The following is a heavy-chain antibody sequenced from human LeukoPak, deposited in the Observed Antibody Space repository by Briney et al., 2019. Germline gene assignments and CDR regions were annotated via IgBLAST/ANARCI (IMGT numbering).Heavy chain of an antibody. Sequence: ASVKVSCKASGYTFTGYYMHWVRQAPGQGLEWKGWINPNSGGTNYAQKFQGRVTMTRDTSISTAYMELSRLRSDDTAVYYCARDRSSVGATREDAFDIWGQGTMVTVSS. CDR1: GYTFTGYY. J-gene: IGHJ3*02. CDR2: INPNSGGT. CDR3: ARDRSSVGATREDAFDI. V-gene: IGHV1-2*02. D-gene: IGHD1-26*01.